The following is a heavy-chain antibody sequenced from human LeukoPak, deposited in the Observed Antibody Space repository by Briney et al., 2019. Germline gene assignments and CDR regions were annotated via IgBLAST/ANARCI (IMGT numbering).Heavy chain of an antibody. CDR3: ARERYDYVWGSYPTPYYFDY. CDR2: IYTSGST. Sequence: SETLSLTCTVSGGSISSGSYYWSWIRQPAGKGLEWIGRIYTSGSTNYNPSLKSRVTISVDTSKNQFSLKLSSVTAADTAVYYCARERYDYVWGSYPTPYYFDYWGQGILVTVSS. CDR1: GGSISSGSYY. J-gene: IGHJ4*02. V-gene: IGHV4-61*02. D-gene: IGHD3-16*02.